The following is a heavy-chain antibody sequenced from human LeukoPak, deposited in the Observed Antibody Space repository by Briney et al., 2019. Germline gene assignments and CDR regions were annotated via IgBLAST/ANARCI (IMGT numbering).Heavy chain of an antibody. CDR1: GYTFTDYY. D-gene: IGHD2-2*01. CDR3: AAAIVVVPTTTTAFDI. Sequence: ASVKVSCKASGYTFTDYYMHLVRQAPGQGLEWMGRIDPNSGGTNYAQKFQGRVTMTRDTSISTAYMELSRLTSDDTAVYSCAAAIVVVPTTTTAFDIWGQGTKVTVSS. J-gene: IGHJ3*02. CDR2: IDPNSGGT. V-gene: IGHV1-2*06.